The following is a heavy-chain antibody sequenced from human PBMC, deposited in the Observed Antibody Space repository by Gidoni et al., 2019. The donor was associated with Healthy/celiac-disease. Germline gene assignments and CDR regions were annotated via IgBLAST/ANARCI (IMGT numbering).Heavy chain of an antibody. CDR2: IKSKTDGGTT. CDR3: TTGAVACLEFAY. V-gene: IGHV3-15*01. CDR1: GFTFSNAW. Sequence: EVQLLESGGGVVKPGGSLRLSCAASGFTFSNAWISWVPRAPGKVLEWGGRIKSKTDGGTTDYAAPVKGRFTISRDDSKNTLYLQMNSLKTEDTAVYYCTTGAVACLEFAYWGQGTLVTVSS. J-gene: IGHJ4*02. D-gene: IGHD6-19*01.